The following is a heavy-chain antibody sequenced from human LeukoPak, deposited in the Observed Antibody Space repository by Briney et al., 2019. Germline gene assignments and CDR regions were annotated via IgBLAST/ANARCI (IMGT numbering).Heavy chain of an antibody. CDR3: ARDFVLGQPLVALDP. J-gene: IGHJ5*02. CDR1: GFTFSNEW. V-gene: IGHV3-7*01. CDR2: MKYDGSVV. Sequence: TGGSLRLSCAASGFTFSNEWMSWVRQAPGKGLEWVARMKYDGSVVSYADSVRGRFTISRDNAKNSLYLLMNSLRSEDTAVYFCARDFVLGQPLVALDPWGQGTLVTVSS. D-gene: IGHD2-2*01.